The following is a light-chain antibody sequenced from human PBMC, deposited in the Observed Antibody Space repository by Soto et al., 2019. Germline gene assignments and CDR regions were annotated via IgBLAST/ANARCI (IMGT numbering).Light chain of an antibody. J-gene: IGKJ4*01. CDR3: QQYNSYPLT. Sequence: DIQITQSPSTLPASVGVRVTITSRASQSISSWLAWYQQKPGKAPKILIYDASSLESGVPSRFSGSGSGTEFTLTISSLQPDDFATYYCQQYNSYPLTFGGGTKVDI. CDR2: DAS. CDR1: QSISSW. V-gene: IGKV1-5*01.